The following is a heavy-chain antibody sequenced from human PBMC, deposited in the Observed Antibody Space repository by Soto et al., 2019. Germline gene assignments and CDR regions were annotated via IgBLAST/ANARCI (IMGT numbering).Heavy chain of an antibody. D-gene: IGHD2-8*01. J-gene: IGHJ2*01. CDR3: AKDLYEESWYFDL. CDR2: ISGSGGST. Sequence: EVQLLESGGGLVQPGGSLRLSCAASGFTFSSYAMSWVRQAPGKGLEWVSAISGSGGSTYYADSVKGRFTISRDNSKNTLYLQMNSLRAEATAVYYCAKDLYEESWYFDLWGRGTLVTVSS. V-gene: IGHV3-23*01. CDR1: GFTFSSYA.